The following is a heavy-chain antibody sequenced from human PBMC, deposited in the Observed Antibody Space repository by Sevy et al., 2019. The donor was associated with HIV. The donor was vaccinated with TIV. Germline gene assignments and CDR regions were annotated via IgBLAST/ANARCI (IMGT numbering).Heavy chain of an antibody. CDR3: ASNTYNYDSNTYYPVY. CDR1: GFNLSPYW. J-gene: IGHJ4*02. V-gene: IGHV3-7*01. D-gene: IGHD3-22*01. Sequence: VGSLRLSCVASGFNLSPYWMTWVRQAPGKGLEWVANIKQDGNEKYYVDSVKGRFTVSRDNAKNALYLQMYSLRVEDTAVYFCASNTYNYDSNTYYPVYWGQGTRVTVSS. CDR2: IKQDGNEK.